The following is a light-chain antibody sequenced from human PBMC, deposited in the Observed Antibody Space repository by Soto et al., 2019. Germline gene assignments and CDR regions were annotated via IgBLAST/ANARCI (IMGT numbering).Light chain of an antibody. Sequence: EIVLTHSPGILSLSPGQRVTLSCRASQSVSNDFLAWYQQKPGQAPRLLIYGASTRATDVPDRFSGSGSGADFTLTISRLEPEDFAVYYCQQYGSSPPRTFGQGTKVDIK. CDR2: GAS. J-gene: IGKJ1*01. CDR3: QQYGSSPPRT. V-gene: IGKV3-20*01. CDR1: QSVSNDF.